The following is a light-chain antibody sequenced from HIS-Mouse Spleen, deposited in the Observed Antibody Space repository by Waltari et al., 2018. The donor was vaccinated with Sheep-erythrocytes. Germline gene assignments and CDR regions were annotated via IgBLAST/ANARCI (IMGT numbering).Light chain of an antibody. CDR2: EGS. V-gene: IGLV2-23*01. J-gene: IGLJ3*02. Sequence: QSALTQPPSASGSPGQSVTISCTGTSSDVGGYNYVSWYQQHPGKAPKLMIYEGSKRPSGVSNRFSGSQSGNTASLTISGLQAEDEADYYCCSYAGSSTWVFGGGTKLTVL. CDR1: SSDVGGYNY. CDR3: CSYAGSSTWV.